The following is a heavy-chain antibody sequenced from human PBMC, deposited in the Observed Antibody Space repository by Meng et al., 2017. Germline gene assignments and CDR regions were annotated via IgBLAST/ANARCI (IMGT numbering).Heavy chain of an antibody. Sequence: SQTLSLTCTVSSGSISSYYWSWIRQPPGKGLEWIGYIYYNGSTNYNPSLKSRVTISVDTSKNQFSLKLSSVTAADTAVYYCARERDGSGSYYNVVDYWGQGTLVTVSS. J-gene: IGHJ4*02. D-gene: IGHD3-10*01. CDR2: IYYNGST. V-gene: IGHV4-59*01. CDR3: ARERDGSGSYYNVVDY. CDR1: SGSISSYY.